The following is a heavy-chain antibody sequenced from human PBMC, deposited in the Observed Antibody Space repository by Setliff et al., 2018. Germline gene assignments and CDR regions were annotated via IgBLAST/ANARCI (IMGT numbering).Heavy chain of an antibody. Sequence: LRLSCAASGFTFSNAWMSWVRQAPGKGLEWVGQIKRKTDGETTDYAAPVKGRFIISRDDSKRTLYLQMNSLKNEDTALYYCMSTPSGTYSTYYYYYNRDVWGKGTQVTVSS. D-gene: IGHD3-10*01. V-gene: IGHV3-15*01. J-gene: IGHJ6*03. CDR2: IKRKTDGETT. CDR3: MSTPSGTYSTYYYYYNRDV. CDR1: GFTFSNAW.